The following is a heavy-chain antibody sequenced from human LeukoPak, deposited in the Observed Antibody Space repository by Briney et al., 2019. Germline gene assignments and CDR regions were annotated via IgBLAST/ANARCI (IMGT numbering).Heavy chain of an antibody. D-gene: IGHD1-14*01. CDR2: ISSSSGCI. CDR1: GFTFSSYS. V-gene: IGHV3-21*01. J-gene: IGHJ4*02. Sequence: GGSLRLSCAASGFTFSSYSMNWVRQAPGKGLEWVSSISSSSGCIYYADSVKGRFTISRDNAKNSLYLQMNSLRAEDTAVYYCARVFGIKGYFDYWGQGTLVTVSS. CDR3: ARVFGIKGYFDY.